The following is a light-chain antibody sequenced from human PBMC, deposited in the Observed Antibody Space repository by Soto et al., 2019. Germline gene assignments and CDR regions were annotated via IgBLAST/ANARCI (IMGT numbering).Light chain of an antibody. Sequence: EIVLTQSPGTLSLSPGERATLSCRASQSVSNNYLAWYQQKPGQAPRLLIYGASNRATGIPDRFSGSGSGTDFTLTISRLEPEDFATYYCQQRSRWPPTFGHGTKVDIK. V-gene: IGKV3D-20*02. CDR2: GAS. CDR1: QSVSNNY. J-gene: IGKJ1*01. CDR3: QQRSRWPPT.